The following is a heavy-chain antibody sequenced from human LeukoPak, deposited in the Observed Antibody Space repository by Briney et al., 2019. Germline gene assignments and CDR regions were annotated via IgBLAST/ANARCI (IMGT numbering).Heavy chain of an antibody. CDR1: GFTFSSYA. D-gene: IGHD5-12*01. CDR2: MSGGGGVT. J-gene: IGHJ4*02. CDR3: ANDPRVATIEIFDY. Sequence: PGGSLRLSCAASGFTFSSYAMSWVRQAPGKGLEWVSSMSGGGGVTYYADSVKGRFTISGDNSKNTVYLQMNSLRAEDTAVYYCANDPRVATIEIFDYWGQGTLVTVSS. V-gene: IGHV3-23*01.